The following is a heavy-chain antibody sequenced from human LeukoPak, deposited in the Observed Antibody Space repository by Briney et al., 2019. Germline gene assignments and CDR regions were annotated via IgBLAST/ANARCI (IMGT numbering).Heavy chain of an antibody. V-gene: IGHV4-39*01. J-gene: IGHJ4*02. D-gene: IGHD6-19*01. CDR1: GGSISSSSYY. CDR2: IYYTGST. Sequence: SETQSLTCTVDGGSISSSSYYSGWLRQPPGKGLQWIGSIYYTGSTYYNPSLKSRVTISVDTSKNQFSLKLSSVTAADTAVYYCARRYSYSSLPDYWGQGTLVTVSS. CDR3: ARRYSYSSLPDY.